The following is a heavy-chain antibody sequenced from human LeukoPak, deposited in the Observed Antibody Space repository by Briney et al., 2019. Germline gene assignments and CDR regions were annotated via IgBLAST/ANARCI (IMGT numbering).Heavy chain of an antibody. CDR1: GFTVSSNY. CDR3: ARDDYDFWSGFDY. CDR2: IYSGGST. D-gene: IGHD3-3*01. J-gene: IGHJ4*02. V-gene: IGHV3-66*01. Sequence: GGSLRLSCAASGFTVSSNYMSWVRQAPGKGLEWVSVIYSGGSTYYADSVKGRFTISRDNSKNTPYLQMNSLRAEDTAVYYCARDDYDFWSGFDYWGQGTLVTVSS.